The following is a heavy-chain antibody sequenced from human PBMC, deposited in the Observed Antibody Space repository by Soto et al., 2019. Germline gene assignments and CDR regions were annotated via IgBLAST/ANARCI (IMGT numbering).Heavy chain of an antibody. CDR1: GGTIRPYY. V-gene: IGHV4-59*12. Sequence: SETLSLTCSVSGGTIRPYYWSWVRQPPGKGLEWIGYIYYSGSTNYNPPLKSRVTISVDTSKNQFSLMLSSVTAADTAVYYCARGEVYYYDSSGYYRANDAFDIWGQGTMVT. CDR3: ARGEVYYYDSSGYYRANDAFDI. CDR2: IYYSGST. J-gene: IGHJ3*02. D-gene: IGHD3-22*01.